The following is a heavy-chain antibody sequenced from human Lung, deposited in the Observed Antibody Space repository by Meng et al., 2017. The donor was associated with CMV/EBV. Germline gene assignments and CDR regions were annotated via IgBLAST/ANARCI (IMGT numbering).Heavy chain of an antibody. V-gene: IGHV1-2*02. CDR3: ARFAESASGWYYFDY. J-gene: IGHJ4*02. D-gene: IGHD6-19*01. CDR2: INPNSGET. CDR1: GYAFTGHY. Sequence: ASVXVSXKASGYAFTGHYIHWVRQAPGQGLEWMGWINPNSGETNYAHKFQGRVTLTRDTSISTAYMGLTSLVSDDTAVYYCARFAESASGWYYFDYWGQGTXVTVS.